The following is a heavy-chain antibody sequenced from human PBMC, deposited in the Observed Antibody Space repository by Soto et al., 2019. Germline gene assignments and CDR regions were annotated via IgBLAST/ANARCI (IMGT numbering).Heavy chain of an antibody. J-gene: IGHJ6*02. Sequence: SETLSLTCTVSGGSISSSYWSWIRQPPGKGLEWIGYMYNTGSTVYNPSLKSRVTISVDTSKNQLSLKLNSVTAADTAVYYCARDLWGYCGTDCYPLDVWGQGTTVTVSS. CDR1: GGSISSSY. CDR3: ARDLWGYCGTDCYPLDV. CDR2: MYNTGST. V-gene: IGHV4-59*01. D-gene: IGHD2-21*02.